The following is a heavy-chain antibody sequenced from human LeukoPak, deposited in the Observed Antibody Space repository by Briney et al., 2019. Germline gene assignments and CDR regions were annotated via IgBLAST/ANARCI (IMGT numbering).Heavy chain of an antibody. V-gene: IGHV1-8*01. J-gene: IGHJ4*02. Sequence: GASVKVSCKASGSTFTSYDINWMRQATGQGLEWMGWMKPNNGDTGYAQKFQGRVTMTRNTAINTAYLELNSLTSEDPAVYFCARGPAEKTYSDYWGQGTLVTVSS. CDR1: GSTFTSYD. D-gene: IGHD4-11*01. CDR3: ARGPAEKTYSDY. CDR2: MKPNNGDT.